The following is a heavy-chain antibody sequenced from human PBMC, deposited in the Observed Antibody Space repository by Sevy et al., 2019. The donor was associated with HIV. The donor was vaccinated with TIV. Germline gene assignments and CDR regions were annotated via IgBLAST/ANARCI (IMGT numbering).Heavy chain of an antibody. D-gene: IGHD2-2*01. CDR1: GFTFRNYD. CDR3: ARGSSSTKFDY. J-gene: IGHJ4*02. CDR2: IGTAGDT. Sequence: GGYLRLSCAASGFTFRNYDMHWVRQATGKGLEWVSAIGTAGDTYYAGSVKGRFTISRENAKNSLYLQMSSLRAGDTALYYCARGSSSTKFDYWGQGTLVTVSS. V-gene: IGHV3-13*01.